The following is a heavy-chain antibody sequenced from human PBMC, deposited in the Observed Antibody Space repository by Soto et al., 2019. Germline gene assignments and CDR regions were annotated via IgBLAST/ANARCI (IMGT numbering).Heavy chain of an antibody. CDR1: GGSISNAAYS. Sequence: SETLSLTCTVSGGSISNAAYSWSWIRQPPGKGLEWIGYIYPSGMPFYNPSLRSRVTISIDRSNDQFSLNLKSVTAADTAVYYCARERGGYGLFDPWGQGTLVTVSS. J-gene: IGHJ5*02. D-gene: IGHD5-18*01. CDR2: IYPSGMP. CDR3: ARERGGYGLFDP. V-gene: IGHV4-30-2*01.